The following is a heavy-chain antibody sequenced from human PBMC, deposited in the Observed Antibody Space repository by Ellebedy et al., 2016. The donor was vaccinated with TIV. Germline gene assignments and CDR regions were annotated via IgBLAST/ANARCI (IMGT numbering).Heavy chain of an antibody. CDR2: VIPSGGHT. Sequence: ASVKVSCKASGGIFSSYGISWVRQAPGQGLEWMGIVIPSGGHTNYAQKFQGRVTMTRDTSTSTVYMELSSLTSEDTATYYCAREYKGGWWDYWGQGTLVTVSS. D-gene: IGHD6-19*01. V-gene: IGHV1-46*01. CDR1: GGIFSSYG. CDR3: AREYKGGWWDY. J-gene: IGHJ4*02.